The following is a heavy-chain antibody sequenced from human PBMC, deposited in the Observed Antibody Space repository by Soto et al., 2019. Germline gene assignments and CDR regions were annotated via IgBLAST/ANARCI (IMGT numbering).Heavy chain of an antibody. V-gene: IGHV1-69*01. Sequence: QVQLVQSGAEVKKPGSSVKVSCKASGGTFSSYAISWVRQAPGQGLEWMGGIIPIFGTANYAQKFQGRVTITADESTSTAYMEMSSLRYEDTAVYYCASPDYYGSGSYGGFDYWGQGTLVTVSS. CDR3: ASPDYYGSGSYGGFDY. J-gene: IGHJ4*02. D-gene: IGHD3-10*01. CDR1: GGTFSSYA. CDR2: IIPIFGTA.